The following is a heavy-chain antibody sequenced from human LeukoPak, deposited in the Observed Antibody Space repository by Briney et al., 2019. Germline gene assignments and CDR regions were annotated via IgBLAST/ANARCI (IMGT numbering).Heavy chain of an antibody. J-gene: IGHJ4*02. Sequence: PGGSLRLSCAASGFSVSSSYMTWVRQAPGKGLEWASIIYTDGRTNYADSLKGRFTVSRDNSENTLYLQMNSLRAEDTAVYYCAADNTWVDYWGQGTLVTVSS. CDR1: GFSVSSSY. D-gene: IGHD7-27*01. CDR3: AADNTWVDY. V-gene: IGHV3-53*01. CDR2: IYTDGRT.